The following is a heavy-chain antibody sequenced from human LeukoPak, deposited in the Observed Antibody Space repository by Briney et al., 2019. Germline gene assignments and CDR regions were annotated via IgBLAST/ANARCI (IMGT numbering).Heavy chain of an antibody. Sequence: KPSETLSLTCTVSGGSISSSSSYWGWIRQPPGKGLKWIGSIYYSGSTYYNPSLKSRVTISVDTSKNQFSLKLNSVTAADTAVYYCARHGFGGLFNYDYWGQGTLVTVSS. D-gene: IGHD3-10*01. CDR3: ARHGFGGLFNYDY. V-gene: IGHV4-39*01. CDR2: IYYSGST. J-gene: IGHJ4*02. CDR1: GGSISSSSSY.